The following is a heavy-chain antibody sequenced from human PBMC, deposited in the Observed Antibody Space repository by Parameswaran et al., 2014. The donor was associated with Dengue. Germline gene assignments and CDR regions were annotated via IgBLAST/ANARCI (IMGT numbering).Heavy chain of an antibody. D-gene: IGHD1-1*01. CDR2: INPNSGGT. J-gene: IGHJ6*02. CDR3: ARPYNWNDVASGRAIGV. V-gene: IGHV1-2*02. Sequence: WVRQAPGQGLEWMGWINPNSGGTNYAQKFQGRVTMTRDTSISTAYMELSRLRSDDTAVYYCARPYNWNDVASGRAIGVWGQGTTVTVSS.